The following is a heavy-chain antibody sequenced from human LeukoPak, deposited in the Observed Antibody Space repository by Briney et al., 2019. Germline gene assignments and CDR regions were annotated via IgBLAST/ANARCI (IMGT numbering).Heavy chain of an antibody. CDR3: AGGQGWLLDY. V-gene: IGHV3-7*05. CDR1: GFTFSHYW. Sequence: GGSLRLSCIASGFTFSHYWMSWVRQTPGKGLEWVANIKQDGSAKYYVDPVKGRFTISTDNAKNSLTLQMNSLRVEDTAVYYCAGGQGWLLDYWGQGILVTVSS. D-gene: IGHD2-15*01. J-gene: IGHJ4*02. CDR2: IKQDGSAK.